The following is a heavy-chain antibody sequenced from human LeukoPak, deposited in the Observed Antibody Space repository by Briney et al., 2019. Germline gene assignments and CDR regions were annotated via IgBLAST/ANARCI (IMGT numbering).Heavy chain of an antibody. V-gene: IGHV3-30*02. Sequence: DPGGSLRLSCAASGFTFSNYGMHWVRQAPGKGPEWVAYIRYDGSNKYYADSVKGRFTISRDDSKNTLYLQINSLRPEDTAVYYCAINGGHSSGNYFAFDYWGQGTLVTVSS. CDR1: GFTFSNYG. CDR3: AINGGHSSGNYFAFDY. CDR2: IRYDGSNK. J-gene: IGHJ4*02. D-gene: IGHD1-26*01.